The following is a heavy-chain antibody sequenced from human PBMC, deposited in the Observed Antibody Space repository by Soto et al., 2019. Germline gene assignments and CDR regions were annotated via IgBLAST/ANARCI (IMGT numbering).Heavy chain of an antibody. V-gene: IGHV3-7*01. CDR3: ATEYGTDERSEDY. CDR2: IRGDGREI. D-gene: IGHD3-10*01. CDR1: GFSFSTFW. J-gene: IGHJ4*02. Sequence: EVQLVESGGGFVEPGGSLSLSCAGSGFSFSTFWTSWVRQAPGRAPEWVAHIRGDGREIYYLDSVKGRFTISRDNAENLLYLQMRSLPTEDTAVYYCATEYGTDERSEDYWGQGTLGNVS.